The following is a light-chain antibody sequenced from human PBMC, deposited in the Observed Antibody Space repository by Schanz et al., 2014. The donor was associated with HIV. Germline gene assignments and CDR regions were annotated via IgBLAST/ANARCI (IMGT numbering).Light chain of an antibody. V-gene: IGLV2-14*03. CDR2: DVS. CDR1: SSDVGTYDY. J-gene: IGLJ1*01. Sequence: QSALTQPASVSGSPGQSITISCTGTSSDVGTYDYVSWYQQHPGKAPKLMIYDVSYRPSGVSSRFSGSKSGNTASLTISGLQAEDEADYYCCSYTTTSTYVFGAGTKVTVL. CDR3: CSYTTTSTYV.